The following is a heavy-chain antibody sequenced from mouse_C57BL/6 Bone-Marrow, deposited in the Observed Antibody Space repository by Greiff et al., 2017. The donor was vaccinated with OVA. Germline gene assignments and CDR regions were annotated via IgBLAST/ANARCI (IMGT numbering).Heavy chain of an antibody. CDR2: INPYNGGT. V-gene: IGHV1-19*01. CDR3: ASRENYYGYGWFAY. D-gene: IGHD2-2*01. CDR1: GYTFTDYY. J-gene: IGHJ3*01. Sequence: EVQLQQSGPVLVKPGASVKMSCKASGYTFTDYYMNWVKQSHGKSLEWIGVINPYNGGTSYNQKFKGKATLTVDKSSSTAYMELNSLTSEDSAVYYCASRENYYGYGWFAYWGQGTLVTVSA.